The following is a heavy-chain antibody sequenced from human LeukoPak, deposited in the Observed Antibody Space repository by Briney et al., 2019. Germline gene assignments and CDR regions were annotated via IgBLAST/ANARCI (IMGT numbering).Heavy chain of an antibody. CDR2: IYYSGST. V-gene: IGHV4-59*08. J-gene: IGHJ4*02. D-gene: IGHD6-19*01. Sequence: PSETLSLTCTVSGGSISSYYWYWIRQPPGKGLEWIGYIYYSGSTNYNPSLKSRVTISVYTSKNQFSLKLSSVISADTAVYYCARWYSSGWAFDYWGQGTLVTVSS. CDR3: ARWYSSGWAFDY. CDR1: GGSISSYY.